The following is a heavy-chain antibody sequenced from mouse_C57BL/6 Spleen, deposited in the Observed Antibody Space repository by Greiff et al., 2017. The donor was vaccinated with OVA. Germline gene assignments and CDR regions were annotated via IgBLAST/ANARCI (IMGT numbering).Heavy chain of an antibody. V-gene: IGHV1-26*01. CDR1: GYTFTDYY. J-gene: IGHJ3*01. Sequence: EVQLQQSGPELVKPGASVKISCKASGYTFTDYYMNWVKQSHGKSLEWIGDINPNNGGTSYNQKFKGKATLTVDKSSSTAYMELRSLTSEDSAVYYCARDDDYSFAYWGQGTLVTVSA. D-gene: IGHD2-3*01. CDR3: ARDDDYSFAY. CDR2: INPNNGGT.